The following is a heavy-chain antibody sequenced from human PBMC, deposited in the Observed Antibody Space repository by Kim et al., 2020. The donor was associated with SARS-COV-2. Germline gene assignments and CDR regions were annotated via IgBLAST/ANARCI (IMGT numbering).Heavy chain of an antibody. V-gene: IGHV3-7*03. D-gene: IGHD3-22*01. CDR1: GFTFSSYW. Sequence: GGSLRLSCAASGFTFSSYWMSWVRQAPGKGLEWVANIKQDGSEKYYVDSVKGRFTISRDNAKNSLYLQMNSLRAEDTAVYYCARDKWDYYDSSGYYPISVFDYWGQGTLVTVSS. CDR3: ARDKWDYYDSSGYYPISVFDY. CDR2: IKQDGSEK. J-gene: IGHJ4*02.